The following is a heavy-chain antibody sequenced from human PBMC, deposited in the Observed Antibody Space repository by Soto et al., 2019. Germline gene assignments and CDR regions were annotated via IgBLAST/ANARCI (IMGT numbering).Heavy chain of an antibody. Sequence: QVQLVQSGAEVKKPGASVKVSCKASGYTFTGYYMHWVRQAPGQGLEWMGWINPNSGGTNYAQKFQGRVKMTRDTSISTSYMELSRMRSDDTDVYYCARGNTVVTRGYYYYGMDVWGQGTTVTVSS. CDR2: INPNSGGT. CDR1: GYTFTGYY. D-gene: IGHD2-21*02. J-gene: IGHJ6*02. V-gene: IGHV1-2*02. CDR3: ARGNTVVTRGYYYYGMDV.